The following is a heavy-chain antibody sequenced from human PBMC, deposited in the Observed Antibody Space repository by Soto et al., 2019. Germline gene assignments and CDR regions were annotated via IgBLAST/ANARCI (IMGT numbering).Heavy chain of an antibody. Sequence: ASVKVSCKVSGYTLTELSMHWVRQAPGKGLEWMGGFDPEDGETIYAQKFQGRVTMTEDTSTDTAYMELSSLRSEDTAVYYCATVSTYCSSTSCYVPWFDYWGQGTLVTVSS. J-gene: IGHJ4*02. V-gene: IGHV1-24*01. CDR1: GYTLTELS. CDR3: ATVSTYCSSTSCYVPWFDY. CDR2: FDPEDGET. D-gene: IGHD2-2*01.